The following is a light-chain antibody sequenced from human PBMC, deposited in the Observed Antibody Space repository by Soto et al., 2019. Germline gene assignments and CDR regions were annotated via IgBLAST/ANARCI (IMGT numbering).Light chain of an antibody. CDR1: QTISSW. J-gene: IGKJ2*01. Sequence: DIQMTQSPSTLSASVGDRVTITCRASQTISSWLAWYQQKPGKAPKLLMYKASSLESGVPSRFSGSGSGTEFTLTISSLQPDDVATYYCQQYDSYPYTFGQGTKVEIK. V-gene: IGKV1-5*03. CDR3: QQYDSYPYT. CDR2: KAS.